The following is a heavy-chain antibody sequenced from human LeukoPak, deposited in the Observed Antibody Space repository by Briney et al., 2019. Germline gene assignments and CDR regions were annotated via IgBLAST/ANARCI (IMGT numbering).Heavy chain of an antibody. CDR3: TTGAAAGTD. CDR2: IKSKDDGGTI. V-gene: IGHV3-15*01. J-gene: IGHJ4*02. CDR1: GFTFTNAW. Sequence: GGSLRLSCAASGFTFTNAWMSWVRQAPGKGLEWVGRIKSKDDGGTIDYAVPVKGRFAISRDDSKNTLYLQMNSLKIEDIAVYFCTTGAAAGTDWGQGTLVTVSP. D-gene: IGHD6-13*01.